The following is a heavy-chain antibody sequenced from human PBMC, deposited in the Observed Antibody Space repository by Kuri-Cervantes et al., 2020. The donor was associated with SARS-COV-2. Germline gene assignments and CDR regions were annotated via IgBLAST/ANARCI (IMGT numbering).Heavy chain of an antibody. J-gene: IGHJ6*03. CDR3: ARDLLLPHTIFGVVHTEVYYYYYMDV. Sequence: GSLRLSCTVSGGSISSYYWSWIRQPAGKGLEWIGRIYTSGSTNYNPSLKSRVTMSVDTSKNQFSLKLSSVTAADTAVYYCARDLLLPHTIFGVVHTEVYYYYYMDVWGKGTTVT. D-gene: IGHD3-3*01. CDR1: GGSISSYY. V-gene: IGHV4-4*07. CDR2: IYTSGST.